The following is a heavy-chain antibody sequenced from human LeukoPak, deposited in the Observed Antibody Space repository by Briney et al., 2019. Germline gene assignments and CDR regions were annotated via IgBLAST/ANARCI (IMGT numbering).Heavy chain of an antibody. Sequence: TSETLSLTCTVSRGSMSTYYWSWIRQPPGKGLEWIGEINHSGSTNYNPSLKSRVTISVDTSKNQFSLKLSSVTAADTAVYYCAREPSAYSSGWSEVPYGDYWGQGTLVTVSS. CDR1: RGSMSTYY. D-gene: IGHD6-19*01. CDR3: AREPSAYSSGWSEVPYGDY. CDR2: INHSGST. V-gene: IGHV4-34*01. J-gene: IGHJ4*02.